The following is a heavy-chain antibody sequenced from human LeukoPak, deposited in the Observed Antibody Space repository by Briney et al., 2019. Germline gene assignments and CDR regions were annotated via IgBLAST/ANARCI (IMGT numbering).Heavy chain of an antibody. J-gene: IGHJ6*04. V-gene: IGHV3-48*03. D-gene: IGHD3-10*02. CDR1: GFNLRRFG. CDR3: AELGITMIGGV. CDR2: ISSSGSTI. Sequence: GGSLRLFRAAPGFNLRRFGMKLVRPASGEGLEWVSYISSSGSTIYYADSVKGRFTISRDNAKNSLYLQMNSLRAEDTAVYYCAELGITMIGGVWGKGTTVTISS.